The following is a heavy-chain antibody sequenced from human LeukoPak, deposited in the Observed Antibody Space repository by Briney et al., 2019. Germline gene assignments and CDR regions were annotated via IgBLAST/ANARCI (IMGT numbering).Heavy chain of an antibody. J-gene: IGHJ5*02. D-gene: IGHD3-10*01. V-gene: IGHV4-39*01. Sequence: GSIXYSGSTYYNPSLKSRVTISVDTSKNQFSLKLSSVTAADTAVYYCAAFYGSGSYYNVFWFDPWGQGTLVTVSS. CDR2: IXYSGST. CDR3: AAFYGSGSYYNVFWFDP.